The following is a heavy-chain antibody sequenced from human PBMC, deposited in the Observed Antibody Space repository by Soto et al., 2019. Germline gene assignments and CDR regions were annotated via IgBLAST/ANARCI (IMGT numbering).Heavy chain of an antibody. CDR3: ARLASSGVQVDY. CDR1: GGSISGNY. V-gene: IGHV4-59*08. D-gene: IGHD6-6*01. Sequence: SETLSLTCTVSGGSISGNYWSWVRQPPGKGLEWIGYIYHSGSTNYNASLESRATISLDKSKNQFSLKLTSVTAADTAVYYCARLASSGVQVDYWGQGTMVNVSS. J-gene: IGHJ4*02. CDR2: IYHSGST.